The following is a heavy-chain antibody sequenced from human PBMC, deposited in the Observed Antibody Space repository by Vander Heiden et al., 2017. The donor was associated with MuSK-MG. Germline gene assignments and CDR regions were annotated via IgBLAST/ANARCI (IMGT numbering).Heavy chain of an antibody. CDR3: ARDAPYGSGSYFDY. D-gene: IGHD3-10*01. CDR2: ISYDGSNK. J-gene: IGHJ4*02. CDR1: GFTFSSYA. Sequence: QVQLVESGGCVVQPGRSLRLSCAASGFTFSSYAMHWVRQAPGKGLEWVAGISYDGSNKYYADSVKGRFTISRDNSKNTLYLQMNSLRAEDTAVYYCARDAPYGSGSYFDYWGQGTLVTVSS. V-gene: IGHV3-30*04.